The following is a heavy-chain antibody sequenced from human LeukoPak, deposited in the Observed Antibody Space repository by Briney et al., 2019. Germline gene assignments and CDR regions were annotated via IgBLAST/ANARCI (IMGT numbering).Heavy chain of an antibody. V-gene: IGHV1-46*01. CDR3: TSRLSA. D-gene: IGHD3-16*01. CDR1: VYSFTSYY. Sequence: ASVKVSCKASVYSFTSYYMHWVRQAPGQGLEWMGVIIPSDGSTRYAQKFQGRVTMTRDTSTSTVYMELSSLRSEDTAVYYCTSRLSAWGQGTLVTVSS. J-gene: IGHJ4*02. CDR2: IIPSDGST.